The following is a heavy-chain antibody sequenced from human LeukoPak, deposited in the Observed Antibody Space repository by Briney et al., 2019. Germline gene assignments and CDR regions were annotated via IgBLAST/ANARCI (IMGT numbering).Heavy chain of an antibody. Sequence: TLSLTCTVSGGSISSGGYYWSWIRQHPGKGLEWIGYIYYSGSTYYNPSLKSRVTISVDTSNNQFSLKLSSVTAADTAVYYCARAASVAGTFRFDPWGQGTLVTVSS. V-gene: IGHV4-31*03. CDR1: GGSISSGGYY. J-gene: IGHJ5*02. CDR3: ARAASVAGTFRFDP. D-gene: IGHD6-19*01. CDR2: IYYSGST.